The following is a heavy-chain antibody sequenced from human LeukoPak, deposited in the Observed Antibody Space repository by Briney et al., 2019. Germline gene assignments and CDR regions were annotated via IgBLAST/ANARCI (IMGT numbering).Heavy chain of an antibody. V-gene: IGHV1-8*03. J-gene: IGHJ5*02. CDR3: ARGAGGRARNWFDP. Sequence: GASVKVSCKASGYTFTSYDINWVRQATGQGLEWMGWMNPNSGNTGYAQKFQGIVTITRNTSISTAYMELSSLRSEDTAVYYCARGAGGRARNWFDPWGQGTLVTVSS. D-gene: IGHD1-14*01. CDR1: GYTFTSYD. CDR2: MNPNSGNT.